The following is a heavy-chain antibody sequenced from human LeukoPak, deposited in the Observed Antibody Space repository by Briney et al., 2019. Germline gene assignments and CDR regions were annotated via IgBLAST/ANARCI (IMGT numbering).Heavy chain of an antibody. D-gene: IGHD5-12*01. V-gene: IGHV3-21*01. J-gene: IGHJ4*02. CDR2: ISSSSSHI. CDR1: GFTFSSYS. CDR3: ARDSSGGYDFDY. Sequence: EAGGSLRLSCAASGFTFSSYSMNWVRQAPGKRLEWVASISSSSSHIDYADSVKGRFTISRDNAKNSLYLQMNSLRAEDTAVYYCARDSSGGYDFDYWGQGTLVTVSS.